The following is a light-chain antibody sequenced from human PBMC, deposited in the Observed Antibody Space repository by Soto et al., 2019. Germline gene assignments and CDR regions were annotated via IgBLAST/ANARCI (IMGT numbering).Light chain of an antibody. Sequence: VLTQPPSTPVTPGEVVTISCSGSTSNIGSNYVYWYHQLPGTAPKLLIYRNNQRPSWVPDRFSGSKSGTSASLAISGLRSDDEAHYFRATCDDSLNGFYVFGTGTKVTVL. V-gene: IGLV1-47*01. CDR3: ATCDDSLNGFYV. CDR1: TSNIGSNY. J-gene: IGLJ1*01. CDR2: RNN.